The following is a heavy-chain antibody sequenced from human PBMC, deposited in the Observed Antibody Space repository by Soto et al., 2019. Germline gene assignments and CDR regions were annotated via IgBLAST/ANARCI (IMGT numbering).Heavy chain of an antibody. CDR3: VRDRGGSYWLDP. CDR2: ILYSGGTT. V-gene: IGHV3-23*03. D-gene: IGHD1-26*01. J-gene: IGHJ5*02. CDR1: GFTFSNYA. Sequence: GGSLRLSCAASGFTFSNYAMSWVRQAPGKGLEWVSILYSGGTTYYADSVKGRFTFSRDNAANTVFLQMNNLRVEDTAVYYCVRDRGGSYWLDPWGQGTLVTVSS.